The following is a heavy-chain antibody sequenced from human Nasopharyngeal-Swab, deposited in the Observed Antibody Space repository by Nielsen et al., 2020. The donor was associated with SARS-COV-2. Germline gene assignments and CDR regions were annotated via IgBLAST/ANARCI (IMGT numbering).Heavy chain of an antibody. J-gene: IGHJ5*02. CDR1: GVSITSQY. Sequence: SETLSPTCTVSGVSITSQYWSWIRQPPGKGLEWIGYISHNSGTSYNPSLKGRVTMFMDTSKNQFSLRLRSVTAADTAVYYCAKEGATGWFDPWGQGTLVTVSS. CDR3: AKEGATGWFDP. CDR2: ISHNSGT. V-gene: IGHV4-59*11.